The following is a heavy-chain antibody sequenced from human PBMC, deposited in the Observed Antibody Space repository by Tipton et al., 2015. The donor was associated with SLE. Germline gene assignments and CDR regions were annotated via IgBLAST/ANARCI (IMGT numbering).Heavy chain of an antibody. CDR2: INHSGST. Sequence: TLSLTCTVSGGSISSYYWSWIRQPPGKGLEWIGEINHSGSTNYNPSLKSRVTISVDTSKNQFSLKLSSVTAADTAVYYCARGRVMAWGQGTLVTVSS. CDR3: ARGRVMA. D-gene: IGHD2-8*01. CDR1: GGSISSYY. V-gene: IGHV4-34*01. J-gene: IGHJ5*02.